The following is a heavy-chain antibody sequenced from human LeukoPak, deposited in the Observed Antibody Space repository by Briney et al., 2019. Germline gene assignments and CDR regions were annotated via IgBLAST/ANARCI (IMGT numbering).Heavy chain of an antibody. CDR3: ARGPKPYDYVWGSYRF. V-gene: IGHV1-2*02. CDR2: INPNSGGT. Sequence: GASVKVSCKASGYTFTGYYMHWVRQAPGQGLERMGWINPNSGGTNYAQKFQGRVTMTRDTSISTAYMELSRLRSDDTAVYYCARGPKPYDYVWGSYRFWGQGTLVTVSS. D-gene: IGHD3-16*02. J-gene: IGHJ4*02. CDR1: GYTFTGYY.